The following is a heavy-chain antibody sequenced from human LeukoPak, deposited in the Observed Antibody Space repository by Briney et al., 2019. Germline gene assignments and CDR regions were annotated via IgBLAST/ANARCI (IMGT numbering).Heavy chain of an antibody. CDR3: AKGIVVVPAATIFDY. D-gene: IGHD2-2*01. CDR1: GFTFSNYG. J-gene: IGHJ4*02. V-gene: IGHV3-23*01. Sequence: GGSLRLSCAASGFTFSNYGMSWVRQAPGKGLEWVSAVSGSGHSTYYADSVKGRFTISRDNSKNTLYLQMNSLRAEDTAVYYCAKGIVVVPAATIFDYWGQGTLVTVSS. CDR2: VSGSGHST.